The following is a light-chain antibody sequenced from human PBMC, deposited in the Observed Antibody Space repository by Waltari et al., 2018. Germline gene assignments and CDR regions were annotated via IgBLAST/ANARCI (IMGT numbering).Light chain of an antibody. CDR1: QSVSSY. J-gene: IGKJ3*01. CDR3: QQRSNWPPFT. V-gene: IGKV3-11*01. CDR2: DAS. Sequence: EIVLTQSPATLSLSPGERATLSCRASQSVSSYLAWYQQKPGQAPRLRIYDASTRATGIPARFSGSGSGTDFTLTISSLEPEDFAVYYCQQRSNWPPFTFGPGTKVDIK.